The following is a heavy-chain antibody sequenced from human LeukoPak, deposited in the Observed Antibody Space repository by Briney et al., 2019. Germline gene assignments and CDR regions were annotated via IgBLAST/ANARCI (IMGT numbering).Heavy chain of an antibody. CDR1: GYTFTSYD. CDR2: MNPNSGNT. CDR3: ARAPPLRFKYYYYYMDV. V-gene: IGHV1-8*01. J-gene: IGHJ6*03. Sequence: GASVTVSCKASGYTFTSYDINWVRQATGQGLEWMGWMNPNSGNTGYAQKFQGRVTMTRNTSISTAYMELSSLRYEDTAVYYCARAPPLRFKYYYYYMDVWGKGTTVTVSS. D-gene: IGHD3-3*01.